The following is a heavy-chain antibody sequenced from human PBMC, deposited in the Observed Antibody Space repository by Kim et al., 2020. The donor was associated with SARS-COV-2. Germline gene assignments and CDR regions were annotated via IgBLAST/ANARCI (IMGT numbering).Heavy chain of an antibody. D-gene: IGHD3-3*01. CDR1: GGSISSSNW. CDR3: ARVQRITIFGVVIEGYGMDV. V-gene: IGHV4-4*02. Sequence: SETLSLTCAVSGGSISSSNWWSWVRQPLGKGLEWIGEIYHSGSTNYNPSLKSRVTISVDKSKNQFSLKLSSVTAADTAVYYCARVQRITIFGVVIEGYGMDVWGQGTTVTVSS. CDR2: IYHSGST. J-gene: IGHJ6*02.